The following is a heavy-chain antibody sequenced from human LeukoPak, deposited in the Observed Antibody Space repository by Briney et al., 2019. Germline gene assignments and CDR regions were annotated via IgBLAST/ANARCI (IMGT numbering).Heavy chain of an antibody. D-gene: IGHD1-7*01. Sequence: SETLSLTCAVYGGSFSSYYWSWIRQPPGKGLEWIGYIYYSGSTNYNPSLKSRVTISVDTSKNQFSLKLNSVTAADTAVYYCANGELNTDFDYWGQGTLVTVSS. CDR1: GGSFSSYY. V-gene: IGHV4-59*01. CDR3: ANGELNTDFDY. J-gene: IGHJ4*02. CDR2: IYYSGST.